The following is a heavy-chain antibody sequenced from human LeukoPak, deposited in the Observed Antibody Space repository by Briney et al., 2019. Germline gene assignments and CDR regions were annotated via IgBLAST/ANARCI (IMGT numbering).Heavy chain of an antibody. D-gene: IGHD6-19*01. V-gene: IGHV3-66*01. J-gene: IGHJ4*02. CDR3: DRAVTGYYFDY. Sequence: GGSLRLSCAASGFTVSSNYMSWVRQAPGKGLEWVSINYIVGTTHYPDSVKGRFTISRDNSKNTLYLHRKNPRDNDTAVYYCDRAVTGYYFDYWGQGTLVTVSS. CDR2: NYIVGTT. CDR1: GFTVSSNY.